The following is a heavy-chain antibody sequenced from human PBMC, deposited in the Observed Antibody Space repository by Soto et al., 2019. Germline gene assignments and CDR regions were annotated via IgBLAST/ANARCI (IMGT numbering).Heavy chain of an antibody. V-gene: IGHV3-23*01. Sequence: EVQLLESGGGLVQPGRSLRLSCAASGFTFSSYAMSWVRQAPGKGLEWVSAISGSGGTTYYAASVKGRFTISRDNSKNTLFLKMNSLRADDTAVYYCAKFFVETGGSSGWPWTFHYWGQGTLVTVSS. D-gene: IGHD6-25*01. CDR1: GFTFSSYA. J-gene: IGHJ4*02. CDR2: ISGSGGTT. CDR3: AKFFVETGGSSGWPWTFHY.